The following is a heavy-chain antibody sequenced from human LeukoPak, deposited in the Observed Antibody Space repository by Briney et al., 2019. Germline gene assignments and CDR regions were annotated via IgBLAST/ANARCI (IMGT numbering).Heavy chain of an antibody. J-gene: IGHJ4*02. D-gene: IGHD7-27*01. CDR1: GLPFRIYW. V-gene: IGHV3-7*01. Sequence: GGSLRLSCTFSGLPFRIYWMNWVRQAPGKGLEWVANINPGGNEIRSVDSVKGRSIISRDNAKNSLDLQMSSLRVEDTAVYYCMCWGTDNHWGQGILVTVSS. CDR2: INPGGNEI. CDR3: MCWGTDNH.